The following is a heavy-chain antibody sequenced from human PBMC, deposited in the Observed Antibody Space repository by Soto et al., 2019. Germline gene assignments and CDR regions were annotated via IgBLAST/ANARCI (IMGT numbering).Heavy chain of an antibody. Sequence: ASVKVSCKASGYTFTSYYMHWVRQAPGQGLEWMGIINPSGGSTSYAQKFQGRVTMTRDTSTSTVYIELSSLRSEDTAVYYCARVSVFYDFWSGYHGWGQGTLVTVSS. D-gene: IGHD3-3*01. CDR3: ARVSVFYDFWSGYHG. J-gene: IGHJ4*02. CDR2: INPSGGST. CDR1: GYTFTSYY. V-gene: IGHV1-46*01.